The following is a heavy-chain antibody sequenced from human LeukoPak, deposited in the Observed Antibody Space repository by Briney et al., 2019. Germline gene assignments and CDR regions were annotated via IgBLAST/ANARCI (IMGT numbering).Heavy chain of an antibody. V-gene: IGHV4-59*01. CDR1: GGSISSYY. CDR2: IYYSGST. J-gene: IGHJ4*02. D-gene: IGHD2-15*01. Sequence: SETLSLTCTVSGGSISSYYWSWIRQPPGKGLEWIGYIYYSGSTNYNPSLKSRVTISVDTSKNQFSLKLSSVTAADTAVYYCARLGGYCSGGSCYPIHYYFDYWGQGTLVTVSS. CDR3: ARLGGYCSGGSCYPIHYYFDY.